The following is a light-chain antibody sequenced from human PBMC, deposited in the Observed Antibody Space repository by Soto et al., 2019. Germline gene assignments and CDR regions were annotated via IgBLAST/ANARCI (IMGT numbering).Light chain of an antibody. Sequence: SALTQPASVSGSPGQSITISCTGTSSDVGGYNYVSWYQQHPGKAPKLMIYDVSNRPSGVSNRFSGSKSGNTASPTISGLQAEDEADYYCSSYTSSSTRVFGGGTKLTVL. CDR2: DVS. CDR3: SSYTSSSTRV. CDR1: SSDVGGYNY. J-gene: IGLJ2*01. V-gene: IGLV2-14*01.